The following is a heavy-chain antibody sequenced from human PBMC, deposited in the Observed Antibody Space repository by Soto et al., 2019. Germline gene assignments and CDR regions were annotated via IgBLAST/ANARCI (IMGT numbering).Heavy chain of an antibody. Sequence: SGPTLVNPTAPLTLTCAFSGFSLTTSGVGVGWIRQPPGKALEWLAVVYWNDDKRYRPSLRSRLNITKDTSKNQVVLTMTNMDPGDTATYYCVHRVTSAYSHEKYKSWYVSYWFDPWGQGTLVTVSS. CDR3: VHRVTSAYSHEKYKSWYVSYWFDP. J-gene: IGHJ5*02. V-gene: IGHV2-5*01. D-gene: IGHD1-20*01. CDR1: GFSLTTSGVG. CDR2: VYWNDDK.